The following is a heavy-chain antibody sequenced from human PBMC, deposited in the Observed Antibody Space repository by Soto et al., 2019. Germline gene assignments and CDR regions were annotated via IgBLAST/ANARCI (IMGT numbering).Heavy chain of an antibody. CDR2: IWYDGSYK. Sequence: PGGSVRLSCAASGFTFSTYGIHWVRQAPGKGLEWVSVIWYDGSYKFYADSVKGRFTISRDNSKNTLFLQMNSLRAEDTAVYYCARARYYDSSGYYSAFDYWGQGTLVTVSS. CDR3: ARARYYDSSGYYSAFDY. CDR1: GFTFSTYG. V-gene: IGHV3-33*01. D-gene: IGHD3-22*01. J-gene: IGHJ4*02.